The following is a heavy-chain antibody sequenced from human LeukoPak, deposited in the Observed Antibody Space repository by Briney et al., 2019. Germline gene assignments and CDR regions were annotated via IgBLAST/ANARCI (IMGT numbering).Heavy chain of an antibody. CDR3: ARDRAVGQSGYYYYGMDV. CDR2: IIPIFGTA. J-gene: IGHJ6*02. V-gene: IGHV1-69*13. D-gene: IGHD6-19*01. Sequence: ASVKVSCKASGGTFSSYAISWVRQAPGQGLEWMGGIIPIFGTANYAQKFQGRVTITADESTSTAYVELSSLRSEDTAVYYCARDRAVGQSGYYYYGMDVWGQGTTVTVSS. CDR1: GGTFSSYA.